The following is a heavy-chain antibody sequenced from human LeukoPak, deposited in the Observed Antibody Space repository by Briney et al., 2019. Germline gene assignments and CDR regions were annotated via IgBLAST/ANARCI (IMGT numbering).Heavy chain of an antibody. CDR3: VKEHVDRAFTRSFEI. CDR2: ISPDRT. V-gene: IGHV3-23*01. J-gene: IGHJ3*02. CDR1: GFSFSTNP. D-gene: IGHD3-10*01. Sequence: GGSLRLSCAASGFSFSTNPMSWVRQAPGKGLEWVSAISPDRTYYADSVKGRLTISRDNYKNTVDLHINSPRAEDTAIYYCVKEHVDRAFTRSFEIWGQGTVGTVSS.